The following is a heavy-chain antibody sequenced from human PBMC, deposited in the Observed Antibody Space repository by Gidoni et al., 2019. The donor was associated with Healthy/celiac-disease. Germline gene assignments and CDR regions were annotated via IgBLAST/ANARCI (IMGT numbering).Heavy chain of an antibody. J-gene: IGHJ4*02. D-gene: IGHD5-18*01. V-gene: IGHV3-11*06. CDR1: GFTFSDYY. CDR3: ASTSTDTAMALGAPQFDY. CDR2: ISSSSSYT. Sequence: QVQLVESGGGLVKPGGSLRLSCAASGFTFSDYYMSWIRQAPGKGLAWVSYISSSSSYTNYADSVKGRFTISRDNAKNSLYLQMNSLRAEDTAVYYCASTSTDTAMALGAPQFDYWGQGTLVTVSS.